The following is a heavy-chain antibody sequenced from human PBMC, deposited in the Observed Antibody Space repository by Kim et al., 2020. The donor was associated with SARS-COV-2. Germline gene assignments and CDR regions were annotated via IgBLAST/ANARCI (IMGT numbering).Heavy chain of an antibody. J-gene: IGHJ4*02. V-gene: IGHV3-21*01. CDR1: GFTFSSYS. CDR2: ISSSSSYI. Sequence: GGSLRLSCAASGFTFSSYSMNWVRQAPGKGLEWVSSISSSSSYIYYADSVKGRFTISRDNAKNSLYLQMNSLRAEDTAVYYCASLYYYGSGSAPDFDYWGQGTLVTVSS. CDR3: ASLYYYGSGSAPDFDY. D-gene: IGHD3-10*01.